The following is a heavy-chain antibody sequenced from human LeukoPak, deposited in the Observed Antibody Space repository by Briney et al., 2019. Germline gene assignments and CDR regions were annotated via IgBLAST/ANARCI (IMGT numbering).Heavy chain of an antibody. CDR2: IKQDGNEK. Sequence: PGGSLRLSYAASGFTFSSYWMTWVRQAPGQGLEWVASIKQDGNEKYYVDSVKGRFTISRDNARNSLFLQMSSLRADDTAVYYCARDGAFRIYDYWGQGTLVTVSS. CDR1: GFTFSSYW. CDR3: ARDGAFRIYDY. J-gene: IGHJ4*02. D-gene: IGHD3-3*02. V-gene: IGHV3-7*01.